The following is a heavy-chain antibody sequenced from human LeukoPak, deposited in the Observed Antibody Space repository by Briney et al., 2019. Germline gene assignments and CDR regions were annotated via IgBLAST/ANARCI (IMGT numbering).Heavy chain of an antibody. V-gene: IGHV1-46*01. D-gene: IGHD4-17*01. J-gene: IGHJ4*02. Sequence: ASVKVSCKASGYSFSNNYIHWVRQAPGHALEWMGVINPSGGSTTYAQRFQGRVTLTRDTSTTTVYMEVSSLRSEDTAVYYCARGYDYGDYWIQEDVRSLDYWGQGTLVTVSS. CDR3: ARGYDYGDYWIQEDVRSLDY. CDR1: GYSFSNNY. CDR2: INPSGGST.